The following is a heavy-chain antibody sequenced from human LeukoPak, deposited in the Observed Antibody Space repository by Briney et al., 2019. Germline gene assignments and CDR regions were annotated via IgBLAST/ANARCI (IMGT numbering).Heavy chain of an antibody. J-gene: IGHJ5*02. CDR1: GFTFSTYW. CDR3: ARGLVVIPNWFDP. Sequence: GGSLRLSCAASGFTFSTYWMSWVRQAPGKELEWVANIKKDGSEKYYVDSVKGRFTISRDNAKNSLSLQMNSLRVEDTAVYYCARGLVVIPNWFDPWGQGTLVTVSS. V-gene: IGHV3-7*04. D-gene: IGHD3-22*01. CDR2: IKKDGSEK.